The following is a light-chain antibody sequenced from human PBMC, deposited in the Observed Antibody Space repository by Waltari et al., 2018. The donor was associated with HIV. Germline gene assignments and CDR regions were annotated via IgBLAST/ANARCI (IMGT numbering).Light chain of an antibody. V-gene: IGKV4-1*01. Sequence: DIVMTQSPDSLAVSLGERATINCKYSQSVLYSSKNKNYLAWYQQKPVQSPKLLIYWASTRESGVPDRFSGSGSGTDFTLTISSLQAEDVAVYYCQQYYVTPLTFGGGTKVEIK. CDR2: WAS. J-gene: IGKJ4*01. CDR3: QQYYVTPLT. CDR1: QSVLYSSKNKNY.